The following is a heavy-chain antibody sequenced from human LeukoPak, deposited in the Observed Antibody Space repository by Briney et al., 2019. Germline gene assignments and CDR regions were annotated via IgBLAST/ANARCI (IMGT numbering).Heavy chain of an antibody. CDR2: IIPIFGTA. J-gene: IGHJ6*03. CDR3: ARDTLRATSLHYYMDV. D-gene: IGHD3-10*01. CDR1: GGTFSSYA. V-gene: IGHV1-69*05. Sequence: ASVKVSCKASGGTFSSYAISWVRQAPGQGLEWMGGIIPIFGTANYAQKFQGRVTITTDESTSTAYMELSSLRSEDTAVYYCARDTLRATSLHYYMDVWGKGTTVTVSS.